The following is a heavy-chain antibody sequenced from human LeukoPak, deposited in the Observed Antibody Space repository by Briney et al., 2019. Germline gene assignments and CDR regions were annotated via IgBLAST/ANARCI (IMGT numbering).Heavy chain of an antibody. J-gene: IGHJ6*03. Sequence: SETLSLTCAVYGGSFSGYYWSWIRQPPGKGLEWIGEINHSGSTNYNPSLKSRVTISVDTSKNQFSLKLNSVTAADTAVYYCARGARSYYGSGRGWYYYYMDVWGKGTTVTVSS. CDR1: GGSFSGYY. CDR2: INHSGST. V-gene: IGHV4-34*01. D-gene: IGHD3-10*01. CDR3: ARGARSYYGSGRGWYYYYMDV.